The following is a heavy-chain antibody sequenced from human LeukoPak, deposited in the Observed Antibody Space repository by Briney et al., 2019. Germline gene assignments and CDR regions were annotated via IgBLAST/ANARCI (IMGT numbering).Heavy chain of an antibody. Sequence: GASVKVSCKASGYTFTSYDINWVRQATGQGLEWMGWMNPNSGNTGYAQKFQGRVTMTRNTSISTAYMELSSLRSEDTAVYYCARGLHTAMVPMGIDYWGREPWSPSPQ. CDR3: ARGLHTAMVPMGIDY. CDR2: MNPNSGNT. V-gene: IGHV1-8*01. J-gene: IGHJ4*02. D-gene: IGHD5-18*01. CDR1: GYTFTSYD.